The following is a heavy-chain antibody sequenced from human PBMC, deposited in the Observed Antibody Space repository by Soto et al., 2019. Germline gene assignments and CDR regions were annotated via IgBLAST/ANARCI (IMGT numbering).Heavy chain of an antibody. V-gene: IGHV3-48*02. CDR2: ISTSGTTM. CDR1: GFIFSDYS. D-gene: IGHD3-3*01. J-gene: IGHJ5*02. Sequence: EVQLVQSGGGSVQPGGFLRLSCTASGFIFSDYSMNWVRQAPGKGLEWVSYISTSGTTMYYADSVKGRFTISRDNAKKSLFLQMTSLRDDDTGVYFCAREAASGSDLWGQGTQVSVSS. CDR3: AREAASGSDL.